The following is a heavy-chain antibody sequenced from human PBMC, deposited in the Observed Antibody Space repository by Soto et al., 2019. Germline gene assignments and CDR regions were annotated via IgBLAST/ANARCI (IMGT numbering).Heavy chain of an antibody. V-gene: IGHV4-59*01. Sequence: QVQLQESGPGLVKPSETLSLTCTVSGGSISSYYWSWIRQPPGKGLEWIGYIYYSGSTNYNPSLKSRVTISVDTSKNQFSLKLSSVTAADTAVYYCARSHNYSSGWYGFGYWGQGTLVTVSS. D-gene: IGHD6-19*01. CDR3: ARSHNYSSGWYGFGY. CDR1: GGSISSYY. CDR2: IYYSGST. J-gene: IGHJ4*02.